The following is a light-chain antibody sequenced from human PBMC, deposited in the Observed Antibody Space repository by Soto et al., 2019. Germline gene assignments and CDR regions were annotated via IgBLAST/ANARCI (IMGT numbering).Light chain of an antibody. CDR2: DAS. Sequence: EIVLTQSPATLSLSPGERATLSCRASQSFSSYLAWYQQKPGQAPRLLIYDASSMATGIPARFSGWGSGTEFTLTISSLQSEDCAIYYCQQYHTWPITFGGGTKVDIK. J-gene: IGKJ4*01. V-gene: IGKV3D-15*01. CDR1: QSFSSY. CDR3: QQYHTWPIT.